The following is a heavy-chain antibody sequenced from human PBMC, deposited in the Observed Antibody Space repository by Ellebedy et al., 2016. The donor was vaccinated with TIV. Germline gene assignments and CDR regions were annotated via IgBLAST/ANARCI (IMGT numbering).Heavy chain of an antibody. CDR2: IYSGGST. D-gene: IGHD5-18*01. J-gene: IGHJ4*02. CDR3: ASARGYSYGYGYYFDY. Sequence: GGSLRLSXAASGFTVSSNYMSWVRQAPGKGLEWVSVIYSGGSTYYADSVKGRFTISRDNSKNTLYLQMNSLRAEDTAVYYCASARGYSYGYGYYFDYWGQGTLVTVSS. CDR1: GFTVSSNY. V-gene: IGHV3-53*01.